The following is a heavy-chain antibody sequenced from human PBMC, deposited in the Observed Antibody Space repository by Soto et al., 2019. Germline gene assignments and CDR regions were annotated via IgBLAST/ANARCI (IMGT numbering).Heavy chain of an antibody. CDR2: MNPNSGNT. V-gene: IGHV1-8*01. D-gene: IGHD6-13*01. Sequence: ASVKVSCKASGYTFTSYDINWVRQATGQGLEWMGWMNPNSGNTGYAQKFQGRVTMTRNTSISTAYMELSSLRSEDTAVYYCARKRAAAGTFAFDIWGQGTMVTVSS. CDR1: GYTFTSYD. J-gene: IGHJ3*02. CDR3: ARKRAAAGTFAFDI.